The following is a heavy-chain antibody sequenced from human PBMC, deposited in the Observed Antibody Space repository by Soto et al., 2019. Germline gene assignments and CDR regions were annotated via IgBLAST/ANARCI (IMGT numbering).Heavy chain of an antibody. J-gene: IGHJ4*02. D-gene: IGHD6-19*01. V-gene: IGHV3-23*01. CDR1: GFTFSSYA. Sequence: EVQLLESGGGLVQPGGSLRLSCAASGFTFSSYAMSWVRQAPGKGLEWVSAISGSGGSTYYADSVKGRFTISRDNCKNTMYLQMNSLRAEDTAGYYCAKDRAGSGWYRGYFDYWGQGTLVTVSS. CDR2: ISGSGGST. CDR3: AKDRAGSGWYRGYFDY.